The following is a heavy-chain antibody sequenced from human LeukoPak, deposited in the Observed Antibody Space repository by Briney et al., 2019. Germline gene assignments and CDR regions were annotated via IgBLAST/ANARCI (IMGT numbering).Heavy chain of an antibody. Sequence: SGGSLRLSCAASGFTFSSYAVSWVRQAPGKGLEWVSAISGSGGSTYYADSVKGRFTISRDNSKNTLYLQMNSLRAEDTAVYYCAKLRYFDWLFPIDYWGQGTLVTVSS. CDR1: GFTFSSYA. V-gene: IGHV3-23*01. CDR2: ISGSGGST. D-gene: IGHD3-9*01. J-gene: IGHJ4*02. CDR3: AKLRYFDWLFPIDY.